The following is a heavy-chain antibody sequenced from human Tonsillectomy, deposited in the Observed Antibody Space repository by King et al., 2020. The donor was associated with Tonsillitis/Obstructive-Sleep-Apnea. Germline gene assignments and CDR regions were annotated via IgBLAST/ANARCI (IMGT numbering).Heavy chain of an antibody. J-gene: IGHJ4*02. CDR2: INHSGST. CDR1: GGSFSGYY. V-gene: IGHV4-34*01. Sequence: VQLQQWGAGLLKPSETLSLTCAVYGGSFSGYYWSWIRQPPGKGLEWIGEINHSGSTNYNPSLKSRVTISVDTSKNPFSLKLSSVTAADTAVYYCARERYSGSYGFDYWGQGTLVTVSS. CDR3: ARERYSGSYGFDY. D-gene: IGHD1-26*01.